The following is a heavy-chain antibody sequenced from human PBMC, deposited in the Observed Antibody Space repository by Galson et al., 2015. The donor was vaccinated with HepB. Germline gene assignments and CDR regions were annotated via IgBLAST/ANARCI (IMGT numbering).Heavy chain of an antibody. CDR3: AKDRSHWDAMGHYFDY. D-gene: IGHD1-26*01. CDR2: ISGSGGST. V-gene: IGHV3-23*01. J-gene: IGHJ4*02. CDR1: GFTFSSYA. Sequence: SLRLSCAASGFTFSSYAMSWVRQAPGKGLEWVSAISGSGGSTYYADSVKGRFTISRDNSKNTLYLQMNSLRAEDTAVYYCAKDRSHWDAMGHYFDYWGQGTLVTVSS.